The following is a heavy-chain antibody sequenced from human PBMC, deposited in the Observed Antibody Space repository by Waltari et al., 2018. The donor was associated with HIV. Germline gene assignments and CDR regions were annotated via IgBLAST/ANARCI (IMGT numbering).Heavy chain of an antibody. CDR2: VKSGGEGGTT. CDR1: GITFRNAW. D-gene: IGHD3-22*01. Sequence: EVQLVESGGGLVKPGGSLRLSCAASGITFRNAWMSWVRQAPGQGLEWGGRVKSGGEGGTTDYAAGVKGRFTISRDDSKHTLYLQMDSLKAEDTAVYYCTTLWYSYDSTDYWGQGTLVTVSS. CDR3: TTLWYSYDSTDY. J-gene: IGHJ4*02. V-gene: IGHV3-15*01.